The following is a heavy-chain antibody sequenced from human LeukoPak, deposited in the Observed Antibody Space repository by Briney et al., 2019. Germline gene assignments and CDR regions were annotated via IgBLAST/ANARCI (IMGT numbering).Heavy chain of an antibody. D-gene: IGHD3-10*01. J-gene: IGHJ3*02. CDR2: IYPGDSDT. CDR1: GYTFTNYW. CDR3: ASTDGGSGSYSAFDI. Sequence: GESLKISCKASGYTFTNYWIGWVRQMPGKGLEWMGIIYPGDSDTRYSPSFQGQVTISADKSISTAYLQWSSLKASDTAMYYCASTDGGSGSYSAFDIWGQGTMVTVSS. V-gene: IGHV5-51*01.